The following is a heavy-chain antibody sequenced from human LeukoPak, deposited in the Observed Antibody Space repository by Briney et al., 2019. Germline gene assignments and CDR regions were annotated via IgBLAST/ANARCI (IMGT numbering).Heavy chain of an antibody. J-gene: IGHJ4*02. D-gene: IGHD2-2*01. Sequence: PGGSLRLSCAASGFTFSSYWMHWVRQAPGKGLVWVSRINSDGSSTSYADSVKGRFTISRDNAKNTPYLQMNSLRAEDTAVYYCAGTSFNDDFDYWGQGTLVTVSS. V-gene: IGHV3-74*01. CDR3: AGTSFNDDFDY. CDR1: GFTFSSYW. CDR2: INSDGSST.